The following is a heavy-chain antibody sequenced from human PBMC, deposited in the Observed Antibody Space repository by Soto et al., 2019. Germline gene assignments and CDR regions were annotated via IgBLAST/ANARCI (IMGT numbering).Heavy chain of an antibody. CDR1: GYTFTSYA. CDR3: ARARLRDSSGYAFDI. J-gene: IGHJ3*02. D-gene: IGHD3-22*01. V-gene: IGHV1-3*01. CDR2: INAGNGNT. Sequence: ASVKVSCKASGYTFTSYAMHWVRQAPGQRLEWMGWINAGNGNTKYSQKFQGRVTITRDTSASTAYMELSSLRSEDTAVYYCARARLRDSSGYAFDIWGQGTMVTVSS.